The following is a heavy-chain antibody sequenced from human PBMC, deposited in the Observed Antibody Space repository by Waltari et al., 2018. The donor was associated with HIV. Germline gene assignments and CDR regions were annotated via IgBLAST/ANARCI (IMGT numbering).Heavy chain of an antibody. Sequence: QVQLVQSGAEVKKPGSSVKVSCKASGGTFSSYAISWVRQAPGQGLEWMGGIIPIFGTANYAQKFQGRVTITADKSTSTAYMELSSLRSEDTAVYYCARVYYYDSSGYYYDLNYFDYWGQGTLVTVSS. CDR3: ARVYYYDSSGYYYDLNYFDY. D-gene: IGHD3-22*01. V-gene: IGHV1-69*06. CDR2: IIPIFGTA. J-gene: IGHJ4*02. CDR1: GGTFSSYA.